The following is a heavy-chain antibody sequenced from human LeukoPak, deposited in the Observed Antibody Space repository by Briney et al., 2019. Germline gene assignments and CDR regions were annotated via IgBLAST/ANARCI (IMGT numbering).Heavy chain of an antibody. CDR2: INHSGST. D-gene: IGHD6-13*01. CDR1: GGSFSGYY. J-gene: IGHJ5*02. Sequence: SETLSLTCAVYGGSFSGYYWSWIRQPPGKGLEWIGEINHSGSTNYNPSLKSRVTISVDTSKNQFSLKLSSVTAADTAVYYCARDLLIAAAGKGFDPWGQGTLVTVSS. CDR3: ARDLLIAAAGKGFDP. V-gene: IGHV4-34*01.